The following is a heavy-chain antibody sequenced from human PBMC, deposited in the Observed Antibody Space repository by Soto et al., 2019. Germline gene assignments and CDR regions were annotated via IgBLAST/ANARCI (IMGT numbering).Heavy chain of an antibody. CDR3: ARGSSSGWRYYFDY. J-gene: IGHJ4*02. D-gene: IGHD6-19*01. V-gene: IGHV1-46*01. Sequence: ASVKVSCKASGYTFINYYMHWVRQALGQGLEWMGIINPSGGSSTYPQNFQGRVTMTTDTSTSTVYMEVSSLRSEDTAVYYCARGSSSGWRYYFDYWGQGTLVTSPQ. CDR2: INPSGGSS. CDR1: GYTFINYY.